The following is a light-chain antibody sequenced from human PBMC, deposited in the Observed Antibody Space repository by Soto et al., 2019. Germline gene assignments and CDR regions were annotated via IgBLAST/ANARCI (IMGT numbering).Light chain of an antibody. CDR2: DAS. Sequence: ENVLTQSPATLSLSPGERATLSCRASQSVSSNLAWYQQKPGQAPRLLIYDASNRATGIPARLSGSGSGTDFTLTISSLQPEDFAVYYCHQRSNWPPTFGGGTKVDIK. CDR3: HQRSNWPPT. J-gene: IGKJ4*01. CDR1: QSVSSN. V-gene: IGKV3-11*01.